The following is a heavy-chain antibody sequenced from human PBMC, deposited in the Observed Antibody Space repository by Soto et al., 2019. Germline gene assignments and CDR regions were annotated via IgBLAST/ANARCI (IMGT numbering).Heavy chain of an antibody. V-gene: IGHV3-21*01. D-gene: IGHD1-1*01. CDR2: ISSSSSYI. CDR3: ARDPNDPTRPPYFDY. Sequence: GGSLRLSCAASGFTFSSYSMNWVRQAPGKGLEWVSSISSSSSYIYYADSVKGRFTISRDNAKNSLYLQMNSLRAEDTAVYYCARDPNDPTRPPYFDYWGQGTLVTVSS. CDR1: GFTFSSYS. J-gene: IGHJ4*02.